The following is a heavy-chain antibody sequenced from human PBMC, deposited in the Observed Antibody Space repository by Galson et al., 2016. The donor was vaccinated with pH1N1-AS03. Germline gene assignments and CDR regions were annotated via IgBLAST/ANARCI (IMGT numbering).Heavy chain of an antibody. J-gene: IGHJ5*02. CDR2: IYNSVST. CDR3: ARVDREVFDP. Sequence: TLSLTCTVSGDSISIGGYYWSWIRQHPGKGLEWIGYIYNSVSTHYNGTLKSRITISVDTSKNQFSLKLSSVTAADTAIYYCARVDREVFDPWGQGTLVTVSS. D-gene: IGHD5-24*01. CDR1: GDSISIGGYY. V-gene: IGHV4-31*03.